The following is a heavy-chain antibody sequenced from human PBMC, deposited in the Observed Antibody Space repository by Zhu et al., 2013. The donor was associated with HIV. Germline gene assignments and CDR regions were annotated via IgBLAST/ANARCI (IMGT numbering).Heavy chain of an antibody. Sequence: QVQLVQSGAEVKKPGASVKVSCKASGYTFTSYGISWVRQAPGQGLEWMGWISAYNGNTNYAQKLQGRVTMTTDTSTSTAYMELRSLRSDDTAVYYCARGEKTEPYSSGWGLYNWFDPWGQGTLVTVSS. V-gene: IGHV1-18*01. D-gene: IGHD6-19*01. CDR1: GYTFTSYG. CDR3: ARGEKTEPYSSGWGLYNWFDP. J-gene: IGHJ5*02. CDR2: ISAYNGNT.